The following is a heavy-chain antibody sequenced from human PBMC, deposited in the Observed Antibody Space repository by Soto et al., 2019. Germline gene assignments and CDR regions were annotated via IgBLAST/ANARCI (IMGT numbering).Heavy chain of an antibody. CDR1: GFTFSSYG. V-gene: IGHV3-30*18. Sequence: GGSLRLSCAASGFTFSSYGMHWVRQAPGKGLDWVAVMFSDGSDRYYADSVKGRFTISRDNSKNTLYLQMNSLRVEDTAVYYCAKERYSSNWYENCGMDVWGQGTTVTVSS. D-gene: IGHD6-13*01. CDR2: MFSDGSDR. J-gene: IGHJ6*02. CDR3: AKERYSSNWYENCGMDV.